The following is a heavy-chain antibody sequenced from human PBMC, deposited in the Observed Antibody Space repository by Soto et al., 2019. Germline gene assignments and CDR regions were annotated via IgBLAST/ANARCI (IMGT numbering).Heavy chain of an antibody. Sequence: PSETLSLTCTVSGGSISSSSYYWGWIRQPPGKGLEWIGSIYYSGNAYYNPSLKSRVTISVDTSKNQFSLKLSSVTAADTAVYYCARGPSLGGYNFLYYYGMDVWGQGTTVTVSS. CDR3: ARGPSLGGYNFLYYYGMDV. CDR1: GGSISSSSYY. V-gene: IGHV4-39*07. CDR2: IYYSGNA. D-gene: IGHD5-12*01. J-gene: IGHJ6*02.